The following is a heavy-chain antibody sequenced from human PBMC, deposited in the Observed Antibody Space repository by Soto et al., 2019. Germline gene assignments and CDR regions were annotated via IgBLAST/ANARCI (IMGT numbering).Heavy chain of an antibody. CDR1: GGSFSGYY. V-gene: IGHV4-34*01. D-gene: IGHD3-3*01. CDR3: AKGPGVAILRHRTEYFQH. Sequence: PSETLSLTCAVYGGSFSGYYWSWIRQPPGKGLEWIGEINHSGSTNYNPSLKSRVTISADTSKNQFSLKLSSVTAADTAVYYCAKGPGVAILRHRTEYFQHWGQGTLVTVSS. CDR2: INHSGST. J-gene: IGHJ1*01.